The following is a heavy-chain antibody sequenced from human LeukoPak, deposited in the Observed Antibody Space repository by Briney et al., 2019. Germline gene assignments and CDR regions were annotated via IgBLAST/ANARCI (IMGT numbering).Heavy chain of an antibody. CDR1: GYTFTSYY. Sequence: ASVKVSCKASGYTFTSYYMHWVRQAPGQGLEWMGIINPSGGSTSYAQKFQGRVTITADKSTSTAYMELSSLRSEDTAVYYCAREYCSSTSCSPRDYYYYYGMDVWGQGTTVTVSS. V-gene: IGHV1-46*01. D-gene: IGHD2-2*01. J-gene: IGHJ6*02. CDR2: INPSGGST. CDR3: AREYCSSTSCSPRDYYYYYGMDV.